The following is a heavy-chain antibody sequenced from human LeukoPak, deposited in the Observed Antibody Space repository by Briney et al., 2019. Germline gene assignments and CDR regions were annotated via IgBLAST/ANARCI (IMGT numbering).Heavy chain of an antibody. CDR3: ARDRVGGPFWSGYSNYYYYGMDV. CDR1: GGSISSYY. Sequence: SETLSLTCTVSGGSISSYYWSWIRQPPGKGLEWIGYIYYSGSTNYNPSLKSRVTISVDTSKNQFSLKLSSVTAADTAVYYCARDRVGGPFWSGYSNYYYYGMDVWGQGTTVTVSS. J-gene: IGHJ6*02. CDR2: IYYSGST. D-gene: IGHD3-3*01. V-gene: IGHV4-59*01.